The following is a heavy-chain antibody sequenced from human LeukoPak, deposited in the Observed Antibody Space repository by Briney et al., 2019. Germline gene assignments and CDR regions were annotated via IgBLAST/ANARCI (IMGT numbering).Heavy chain of an antibody. CDR2: IYYSGST. Sequence: PSETLSLTCTVSGGSISSGSYYWSWIRQPAGKGLEWIGYIYYSGSTNYNPSLKSRVTISVDTSKNQFSLKLSSVTAADTAVYYCARAPRGWDDAFDIWGQGTMVTVSS. D-gene: IGHD1-26*01. CDR1: GGSISSGSYY. J-gene: IGHJ3*02. CDR3: ARAPRGWDDAFDI. V-gene: IGHV4-61*10.